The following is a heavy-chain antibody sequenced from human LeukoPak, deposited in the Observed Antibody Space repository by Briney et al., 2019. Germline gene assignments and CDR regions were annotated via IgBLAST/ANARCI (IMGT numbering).Heavy chain of an antibody. Sequence: ASVKVSCKVSGYTLTELSMHWVRQAPGKGLEWMGGFDPEDGETIYAQKFQGRVTMTTDTSTSTAYMELRSLRSDDTAVYYCARDSSSGWYKYFQHWGQGTLVTVSS. V-gene: IGHV1-24*01. CDR3: ARDSSSGWYKYFQH. CDR1: GYTLTELS. D-gene: IGHD6-19*01. J-gene: IGHJ1*01. CDR2: FDPEDGET.